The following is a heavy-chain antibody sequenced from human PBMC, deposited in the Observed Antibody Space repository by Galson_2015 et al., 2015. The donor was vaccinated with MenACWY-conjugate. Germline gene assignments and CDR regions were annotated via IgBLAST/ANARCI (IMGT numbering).Heavy chain of an antibody. Sequence: DSETRYTPAFQGRVTISVDKSVNTAYLQWDSVKASDAAIYFCARPLFQGSVKPAAFNVWGRGTLVTVSS. CDR2: DSET. V-gene: IGHV5-51*01. D-gene: IGHD3-3*02. CDR3: ARPLFQGSVKPAAFNV. J-gene: IGHJ4*03.